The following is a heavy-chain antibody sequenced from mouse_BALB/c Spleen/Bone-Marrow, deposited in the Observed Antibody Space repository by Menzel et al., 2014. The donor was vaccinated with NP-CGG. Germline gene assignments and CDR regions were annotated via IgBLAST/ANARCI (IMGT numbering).Heavy chain of an antibody. CDR2: NNPGSGGT. J-gene: IGHJ4*01. CDR1: GYAFTNYL. Sequence: QVQLQQSGAELVRPGTSVKVSCKASGYAFTNYLIEWVKQRPGQGLEWIGVNNPGSGGTNYNEKFKGKATLTADKSPSTVYMQLSSLTSDDSAVYFCARSIYDGYSEAMDYWGQGTSVTVSS. D-gene: IGHD2-3*01. CDR3: ARSIYDGYSEAMDY. V-gene: IGHV1-54*03.